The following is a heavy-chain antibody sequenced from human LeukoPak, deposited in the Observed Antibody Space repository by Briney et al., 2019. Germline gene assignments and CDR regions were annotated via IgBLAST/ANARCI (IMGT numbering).Heavy chain of an antibody. J-gene: IGHJ5*02. V-gene: IGHV3-30-3*01. CDR3: ARTPYRRWFDP. CDR1: GFTFSSYA. CDR2: ISYDGSNK. D-gene: IGHD1-14*01. Sequence: GRSLRLSCAASGFTFSSYAMHWVRQAPGKGLEWVAVISYDGSNKYYADSVKGRFTISRDNPKNTLYLQMNSLRAEDTAVYYCARTPYRRWFDPWGQGTLVTVSS.